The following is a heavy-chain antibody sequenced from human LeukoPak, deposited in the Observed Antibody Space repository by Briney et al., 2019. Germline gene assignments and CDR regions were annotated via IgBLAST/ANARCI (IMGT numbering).Heavy chain of an antibody. CDR1: GFAFSSYA. V-gene: IGHV3-30-3*01. CDR2: ISYDGSNK. Sequence: GGSLRLSCAASGFAFSSYATHWVRQAPGKGLEWVAVISYDGSNKYYADSVKGRFTISRDNSKNTPYLQMNSLRAEDTAVYYCASIAVAGGDFDYWGQGTLVTVSS. CDR3: ASIAVAGGDFDY. J-gene: IGHJ4*02. D-gene: IGHD6-19*01.